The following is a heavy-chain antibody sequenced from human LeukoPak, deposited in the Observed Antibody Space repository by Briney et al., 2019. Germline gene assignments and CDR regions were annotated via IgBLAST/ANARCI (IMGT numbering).Heavy chain of an antibody. CDR1: GGSISSYY. J-gene: IGHJ4*02. CDR3: ARVVAVAATLIFDY. Sequence: SETLSLTCTVSGGSISSYYWSWIRQPPGKGLEWIGYIYYSGSNKYNTSLTSRVTISVEKSKNQFSLKLSSVTAADTAVYYCARVVAVAATLIFDYWGQGTLVTVSS. CDR2: IYYSGSN. V-gene: IGHV4-59*01. D-gene: IGHD2-15*01.